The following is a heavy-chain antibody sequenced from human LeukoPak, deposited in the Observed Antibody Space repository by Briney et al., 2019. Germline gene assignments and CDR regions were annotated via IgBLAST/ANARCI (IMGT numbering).Heavy chain of an antibody. Sequence: SETLSLTCTVSGGSISSYYWSWIRQPPGKGLEWIGYIYYSGSTNYNPSLKSRVTISVDTSKNQFSLKLSSVTAADTAVYYCARYSSSSGYYGMDVWCQGTTVTVSS. CDR2: IYYSGST. J-gene: IGHJ6*02. V-gene: IGHV4-59*08. CDR3: ARYSSSSGYYGMDV. D-gene: IGHD6-6*01. CDR1: GGSISSYY.